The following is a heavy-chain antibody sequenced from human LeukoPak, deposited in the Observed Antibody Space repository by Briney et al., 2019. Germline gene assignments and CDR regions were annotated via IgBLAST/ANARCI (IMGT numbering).Heavy chain of an antibody. CDR1: GGSINNYY. CDR3: ARAAGVTLEYYYYGMDV. Sequence: SETLSLTCSVSGGSINNYYWSWIRQPVGKGLEWIGRLYSSGSTNYNPSLKSRGTMSVDTSKNQFSLKLTSVTAADTAVYYCARAAGVTLEYYYYGMDVWGQGTTVTVSS. D-gene: IGHD4-23*01. CDR2: LYSSGST. V-gene: IGHV4-4*07. J-gene: IGHJ6*02.